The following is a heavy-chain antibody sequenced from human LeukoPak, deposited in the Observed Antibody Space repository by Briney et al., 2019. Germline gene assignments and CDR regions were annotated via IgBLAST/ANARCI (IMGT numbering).Heavy chain of an antibody. D-gene: IGHD3-3*01. CDR2: ISGSGTST. V-gene: IGHV3-23*01. J-gene: IGHJ5*02. CDR1: GFSISSSA. CDR3: AKDLAHYDFWSGSWFDP. Sequence: GGSLRLSCVASGFSISSSALNWVRQAPGNGLEWVSSISGSGTSTYYADSVKGRLTISRDNSKNTLYLQMNSLRAEDTAVYYCAKDLAHYDFWSGSWFDPWGQGTLVTVSS.